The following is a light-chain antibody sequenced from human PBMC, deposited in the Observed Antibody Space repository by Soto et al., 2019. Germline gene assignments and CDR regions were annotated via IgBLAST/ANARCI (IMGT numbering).Light chain of an antibody. CDR3: QQRSNWLT. J-gene: IGKJ4*01. Sequence: EIVLTQSPATLSSSPGERATLSCRASQSVSSYLAWYQQKPGQAPRLLIYDASNRATGIPARFSGSGSGTDFTLTISSLEPEDFAAYYCQQRSNWLTFGGGTKVDI. CDR2: DAS. V-gene: IGKV3-11*01. CDR1: QSVSSY.